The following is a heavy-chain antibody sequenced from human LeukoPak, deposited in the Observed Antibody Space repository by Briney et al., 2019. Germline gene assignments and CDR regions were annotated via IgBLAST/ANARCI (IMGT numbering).Heavy chain of an antibody. Sequence: PGGSLRLSCVASGFTFSSYAMSWVRQAPGKGQEWVSAISGSGGSTYYADSVKGRFTISRDNSKNTLYLQMNSLRAEDTAVYYCAKSEYDFWSAMDHWGQGTLVTVSS. J-gene: IGHJ4*02. CDR1: GFTFSSYA. V-gene: IGHV3-23*01. D-gene: IGHD3-3*01. CDR3: AKSEYDFWSAMDH. CDR2: ISGSGGST.